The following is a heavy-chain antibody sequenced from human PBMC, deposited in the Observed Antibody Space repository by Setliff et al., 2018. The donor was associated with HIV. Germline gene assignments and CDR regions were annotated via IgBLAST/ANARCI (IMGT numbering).Heavy chain of an antibody. CDR1: GFTFSSYG. D-gene: IGHD6-19*01. V-gene: IGHV3-33*01. Sequence: PGGSLRLSCAASGFTFSSYGMHWVRQAPGKGLEWVAVIWYDGTNKYYADSVKGRFTISRDNFKNTLFLQMNSLRAEDTAVYYCARDQEWLVEGAPSIIDSPNPLQPLPWG. CDR3: ARDQEWLVEGAPSIIDSPNPLQPLP. CDR2: IWYDGTNK. J-gene: IGHJ5*02.